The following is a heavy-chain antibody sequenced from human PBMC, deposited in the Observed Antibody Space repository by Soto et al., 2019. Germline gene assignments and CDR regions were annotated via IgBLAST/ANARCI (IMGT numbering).Heavy chain of an antibody. CDR2: ISGSGDST. Sequence: GGSLRLSCAASGFTFSSYAMSWVRQAPGKGLEWVSAISGSGDSTYYADSVKGRFTISRDNSKNTLYLQMNSLRAEDTAVYYGAKSGGCGPGPYGDYAEYFQHWGQGTLVTVSS. D-gene: IGHD4-17*01. CDR1: GFTFSSYA. J-gene: IGHJ1*01. V-gene: IGHV3-23*01. CDR3: AKSGGCGPGPYGDYAEYFQH.